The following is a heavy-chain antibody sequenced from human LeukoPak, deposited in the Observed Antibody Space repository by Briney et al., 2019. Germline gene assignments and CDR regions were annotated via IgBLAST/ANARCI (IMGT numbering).Heavy chain of an antibody. CDR1: GFTFSSYE. V-gene: IGHV3-48*03. J-gene: IGHJ5*02. D-gene: IGHD1-7*01. CDR2: ISSSGSTI. Sequence: GGSLRLSCAASGFTFSSYEMNWVRQAPGKGLEWVSYISSSGSTIYYADSVKGRFTISRDNAKNSLYLQMNSLRAEDTAVYYCARGITGTTRDWFDPWGQGTLVTVSS. CDR3: ARGITGTTRDWFDP.